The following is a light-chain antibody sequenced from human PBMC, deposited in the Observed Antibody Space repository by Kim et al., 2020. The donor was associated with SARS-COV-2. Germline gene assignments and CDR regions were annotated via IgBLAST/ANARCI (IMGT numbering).Light chain of an antibody. V-gene: IGLV4-69*01. CDR3: QTWDTGIQEV. J-gene: IGLJ3*02. CDR2: INGDGRH. Sequence: QLAVTQSPSASASLGASVTLTCTLSSEHSNYAIAWHQQQPEKGPRYLMKINGDGRHFKGDGIPDRFSGSSSGAERYLTISSLQSEDEADYYCQTWDTGIQEVFGGGTKLTVL. CDR1: SEHSNYA.